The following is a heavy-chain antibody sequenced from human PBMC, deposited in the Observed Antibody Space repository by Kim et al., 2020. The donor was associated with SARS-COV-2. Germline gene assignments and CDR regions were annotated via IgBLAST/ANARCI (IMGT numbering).Heavy chain of an antibody. CDR1: GYTFTSYG. D-gene: IGHD3-22*01. CDR3: ARDTWSHDSSGKYYYYGMDV. Sequence: ASVKVSCKASGYTFTSYGISWVRQAPGQGLEWMGWISAYNGNTNYAQKLQGRVTMTTDTSTSTAYMELRSLRSDDTAVYYCARDTWSHDSSGKYYYYGMDVWGQGTTVTVSS. J-gene: IGHJ6*02. V-gene: IGHV1-18*01. CDR2: ISAYNGNT.